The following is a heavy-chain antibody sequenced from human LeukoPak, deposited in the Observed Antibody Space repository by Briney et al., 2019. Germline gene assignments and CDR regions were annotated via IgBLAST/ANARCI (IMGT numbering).Heavy chain of an antibody. Sequence: PGGSLRLSCAASGFNSTNYNMNWVRQAPGKGLEWVSSIHSSSGSIYYADSLKGRFTISRDNAKNSLYLQMNSLRAEDTAVYYCARDLAWDAFDIWGQGTMVTVSS. V-gene: IGHV3-21*01. CDR3: ARDLAWDAFDI. CDR2: IHSSSGSI. CDR1: GFNSTNYN. J-gene: IGHJ3*02.